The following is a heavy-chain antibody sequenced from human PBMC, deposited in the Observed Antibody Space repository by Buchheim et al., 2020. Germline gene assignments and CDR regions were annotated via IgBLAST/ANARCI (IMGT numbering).Heavy chain of an antibody. V-gene: IGHV4-4*02. D-gene: IGHD3-3*01. CDR1: GGSISSSNW. Sequence: QVQLQESGPGLVKPSGTLSLTCAVSGGSISSSNWWSWVRQPPGKGLEWIGELYHSGSTNYNPSLTSRVTLSVDKSKNQFSLKLSSVTAADTAVYYCARDGGGYYDFWSGPNWFDPWGQGTL. J-gene: IGHJ5*02. CDR3: ARDGGGYYDFWSGPNWFDP. CDR2: LYHSGST.